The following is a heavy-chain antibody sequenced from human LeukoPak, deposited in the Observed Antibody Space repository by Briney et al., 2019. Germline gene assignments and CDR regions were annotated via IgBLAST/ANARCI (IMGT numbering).Heavy chain of an antibody. CDR3: ARGGDCGGDCYSSDWFDP. V-gene: IGHV4-30-2*01. Sequence: SQTLSLTCAVSGVSISSGGYSWSWLRQPPGKGLEWIGYIYHSGSTYYNTSLKSRVTISVDRSKNQFSLKLSSVTAADTAVYYCARGGDCGGDCYSSDWFDPWGQGTLVTVSS. J-gene: IGHJ5*02. CDR1: GVSISSGGYS. D-gene: IGHD2-21*02. CDR2: IYHSGST.